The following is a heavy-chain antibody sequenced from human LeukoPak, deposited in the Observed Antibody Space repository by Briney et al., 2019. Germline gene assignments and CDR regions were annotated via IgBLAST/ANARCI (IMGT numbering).Heavy chain of an antibody. CDR1: GFTFSDYY. CDR2: ISSSGSTI. Sequence: GGSLRLSCAASGFTFSDYYMSWIRQAPGKGLEWVSYISSSGSTIYYADSVKGRFTISRDNAKNSLYLQMNSLRAEDTAVYYCASGGPASGSYYRYFDYWGQGPLVTVSS. CDR3: ASGGPASGSYYRYFDY. D-gene: IGHD1-26*01. J-gene: IGHJ4*02. V-gene: IGHV3-11*01.